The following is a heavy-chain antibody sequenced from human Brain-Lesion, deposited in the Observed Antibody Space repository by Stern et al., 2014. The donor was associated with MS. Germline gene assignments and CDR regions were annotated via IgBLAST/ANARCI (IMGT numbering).Heavy chain of an antibody. CDR2: VNNDGRRT. V-gene: IGHV3-74*02. CDR3: ARGERWFDS. J-gene: IGHJ5*01. D-gene: IGHD3-10*01. Sequence: VQLVESGGGLVQPGGSRRLSCAASGFTFRNYWMHWVRQAPGKGLVWVSRVNNDGRRTSYADSVKGRFNMSRDNAKNTLYLQMNSLRVEDTAIYYCARGERWFDSWGQGTLATVSS. CDR1: GFTFRNYW.